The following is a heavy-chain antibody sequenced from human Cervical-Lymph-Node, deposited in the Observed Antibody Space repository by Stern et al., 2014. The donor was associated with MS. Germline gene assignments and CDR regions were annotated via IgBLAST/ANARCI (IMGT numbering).Heavy chain of an antibody. V-gene: IGHV3-23*01. D-gene: IGHD2-21*01. CDR2: ISGSGGST. Sequence: EVQLLESGGNLIQPGGSLRLSCATSGFTFRSYAMNWVRQAPGKGLEWLSGISGSGGSTCYADSVKGRFTISRDNSKNTLYLQVNSLRAEDTAVYYCAKNVAGSAMDAWGQGTRVTVSS. CDR3: AKNVAGSAMDA. J-gene: IGHJ6*02. CDR1: GFTFRSYA.